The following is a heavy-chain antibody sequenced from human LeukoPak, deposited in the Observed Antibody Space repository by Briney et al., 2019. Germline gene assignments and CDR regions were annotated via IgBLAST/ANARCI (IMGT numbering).Heavy chain of an antibody. CDR3: ARDRAWNYFDY. J-gene: IGHJ4*02. Sequence: GGSLRLSCAASGFTFSTYGMHWVRQAPGKGLEWVAVIWYDGSNKFYADSVKGRFTISRDNTKNTLYLQMNSLRAEDTAVYYCARDRAWNYFDYWGQGTLVTVSS. CDR1: GFTFSTYG. CDR2: IWYDGSNK. V-gene: IGHV3-33*01. D-gene: IGHD3-3*01.